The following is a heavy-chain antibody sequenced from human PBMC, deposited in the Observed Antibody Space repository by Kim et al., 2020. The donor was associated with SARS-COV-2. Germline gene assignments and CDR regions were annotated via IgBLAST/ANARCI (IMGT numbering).Heavy chain of an antibody. Sequence: SETLSLTCTVSGGSISSYYWSWIRQPPGKGLEWIGCVHSSGTIYYNPSLRSRATISVDTSKNHVSLKLTSLTAADTAVFYCARRPSTGRFDPWGQGTLDT. J-gene: IGHJ5*02. CDR2: VHSSGTI. V-gene: IGHV4-4*08. CDR3: ARRPSTGRFDP. D-gene: IGHD4-4*01. CDR1: GGSISSYY.